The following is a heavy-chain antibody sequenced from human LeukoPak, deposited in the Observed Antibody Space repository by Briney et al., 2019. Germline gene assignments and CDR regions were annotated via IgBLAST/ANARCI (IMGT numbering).Heavy chain of an antibody. J-gene: IGHJ5*02. D-gene: IGHD3-10*01. CDR1: GGTFSSYA. CDR2: IIPIFGTA. Sequence: ASVKVSCKASGGTFSSYAISWVRQAPGQGLEWMGGIIPIFGTANYAQKFQGRVTITTDESTSTAYMELSSLRSEDTAVYYCATERLGDAWFDPWGQGTLVTVSS. CDR3: ATERLGDAWFDP. V-gene: IGHV1-69*05.